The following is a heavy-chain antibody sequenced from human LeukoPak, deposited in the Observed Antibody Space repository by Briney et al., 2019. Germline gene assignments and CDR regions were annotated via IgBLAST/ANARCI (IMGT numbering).Heavy chain of an antibody. Sequence: GGSLRLSCAASGFTFSSYAMTWVRQAPGKGLEWVSAISGSGDSTYYADSVKGRFTISRDNSKNTLYLQMNSLRVEDTAIYYCANKGLYCSRTRCSPYYFDSWGQGALVTVSS. J-gene: IGHJ4*02. V-gene: IGHV3-23*01. CDR2: ISGSGDST. CDR3: ANKGLYCSRTRCSPYYFDS. CDR1: GFTFSSYA. D-gene: IGHD2-2*01.